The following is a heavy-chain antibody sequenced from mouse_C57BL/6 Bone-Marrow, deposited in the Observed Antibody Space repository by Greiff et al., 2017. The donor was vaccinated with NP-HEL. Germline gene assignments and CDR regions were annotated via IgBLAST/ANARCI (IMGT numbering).Heavy chain of an antibody. Sequence: VQLQQSGPELVKPGASVKIPCKASGYTFTDYNMDWVKQSHGKSLEWIGDINPNNGGTIYNQKFKGKATLTVDKSSSTAYMELRSLTSEDTAVYYCARSGGPYYYGSSYWFAYWGQGTLVTVSA. V-gene: IGHV1-18*01. J-gene: IGHJ3*01. D-gene: IGHD1-1*01. CDR1: GYTFTDYN. CDR3: ARSGGPYYYGSSYWFAY. CDR2: INPNNGGT.